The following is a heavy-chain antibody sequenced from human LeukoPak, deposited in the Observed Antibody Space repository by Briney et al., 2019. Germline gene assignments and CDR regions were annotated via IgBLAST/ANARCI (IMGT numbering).Heavy chain of an antibody. J-gene: IGHJ4*02. CDR3: ARVDGSGGYFDY. D-gene: IGHD3-10*01. CDR2: IYSDNT. V-gene: IGHV3-53*01. CDR1: GFTVSSNS. Sequence: GGSLRLSCTVSGFTVSSNSMSWVRQAPGKGLEWVSFIYSDNTHHSDSVKGRFTISRDNSKNTLYLQMNSLRAEDTAVYYCARVDGSGGYFDYWGQGTLVTVSS.